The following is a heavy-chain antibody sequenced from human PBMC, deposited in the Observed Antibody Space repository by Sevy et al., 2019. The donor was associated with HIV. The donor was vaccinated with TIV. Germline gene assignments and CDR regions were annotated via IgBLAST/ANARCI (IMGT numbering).Heavy chain of an antibody. D-gene: IGHD3-10*01. CDR3: TRDRAFMDYYSGSGSFGAFDI. CDR2: IRSEAYGGTT. CDR1: AFTFGDYA. Sequence: GGSLRLSCAGSAFTFGDYAMNWYRQAPGKGLEWVGFIRSEAYGGTTKNAASLKGRFTISRDDSKNTAYLEMSSLKIEDTAVYYCTRDRAFMDYYSGSGSFGAFDIWGQGTMVTVSS. V-gene: IGHV3-49*03. J-gene: IGHJ3*02.